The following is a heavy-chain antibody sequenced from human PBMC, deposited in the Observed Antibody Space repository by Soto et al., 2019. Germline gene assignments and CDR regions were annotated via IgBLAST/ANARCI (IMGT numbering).Heavy chain of an antibody. D-gene: IGHD1-7*01. J-gene: IGHJ6*02. CDR2: IHYSGTT. CDR1: GASVGSFY. Sequence: PSETLSLTCNVSGASVGSFYWSWIRQPPGKPLEWIAYIHYSGTTNYNAYLKSRVTVSVDTSKNQFSLTLTSVTVADTAVYYCARAKRGPTGTIVGSDVWGQGTTVTVSS. CDR3: ARAKRGPTGTIVGSDV. V-gene: IGHV4-59*02.